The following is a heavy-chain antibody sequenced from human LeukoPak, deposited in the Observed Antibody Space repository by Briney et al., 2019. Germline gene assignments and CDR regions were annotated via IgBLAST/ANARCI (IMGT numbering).Heavy chain of an antibody. Sequence: SETLSLTCAVYGGSFSGYYWSWIRQPPGKGLEWIGEINHSGSTNYNPSLKSRVTISVDTSKNQFSLKLSSVTAADTAVYYCARGKGTYYCDSSGSKGRLFDYWGQGTLVTVSS. CDR3: ARGKGTYYCDSSGSKGRLFDY. V-gene: IGHV4-34*01. CDR1: GGSFSGYY. CDR2: INHSGST. J-gene: IGHJ4*02. D-gene: IGHD3-22*01.